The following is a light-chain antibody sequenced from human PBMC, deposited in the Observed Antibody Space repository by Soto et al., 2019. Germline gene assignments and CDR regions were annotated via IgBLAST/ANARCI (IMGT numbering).Light chain of an antibody. CDR3: QQYGSSPWT. V-gene: IGKV3-20*01. CDR1: QSVSSSY. CDR2: GAS. J-gene: IGKJ1*01. Sequence: EIAMTQSPVTMSVSPGESATLSCRASQSVSSSYLAWYQQKPGQAPRLLIYGASSRATGIPDRFSGSGSGTDFTLTISRLEPEDFAVYYCQQYGSSPWTFGQGTKVDIK.